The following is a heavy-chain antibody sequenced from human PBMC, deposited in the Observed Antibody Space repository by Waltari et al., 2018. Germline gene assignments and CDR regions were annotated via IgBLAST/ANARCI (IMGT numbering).Heavy chain of an antibody. CDR3: ARDRNYYDSSAYYY. D-gene: IGHD3-22*01. Sequence: QVQLVQSGAEVKKPGSSVKVSCKASGGTFSSYSISWVRQAPGKGLEWMGGIIPILGTANSAQKFQGRVTITADESTSTAYMELSSLRSDDTAVYYCARDRNYYDSSAYYYWGQGTLVTVSS. V-gene: IGHV1-69*01. CDR2: IIPILGTA. CDR1: GGTFSSYS. J-gene: IGHJ4*02.